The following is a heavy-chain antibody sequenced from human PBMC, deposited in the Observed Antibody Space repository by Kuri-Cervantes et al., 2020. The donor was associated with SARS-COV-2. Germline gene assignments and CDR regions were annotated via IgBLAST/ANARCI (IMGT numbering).Heavy chain of an antibody. D-gene: IGHD5-18*01. J-gene: IGHJ4*02. V-gene: IGHV3-20*04. CDR2: INWNGGSI. Sequence: GESLKISCAASGFTFDDYGMSWVRQAPGKGLEWVSGINWNGGSIGYADSVKGRFTISRDNAKNSLYLQMNSLRAEDTALYYCANNLEGYSYGPFDYWGQGTLVTVSS. CDR1: GFTFDDYG. CDR3: ANNLEGYSYGPFDY.